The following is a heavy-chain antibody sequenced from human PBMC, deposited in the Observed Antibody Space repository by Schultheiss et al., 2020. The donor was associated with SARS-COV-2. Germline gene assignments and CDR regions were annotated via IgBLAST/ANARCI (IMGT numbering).Heavy chain of an antibody. CDR1: GFTFSSYA. V-gene: IGHV3-64*04. D-gene: IGHD3-10*01. CDR2: ITIGGST. J-gene: IGHJ4*02. CDR3: AKDQRVNSDGAFDY. Sequence: GESLKISCSASGFTFSSYAMHWVRQAPGKGLEYVSGITIGGSTYYADSVKGRLTISRDNSKNTLYLQLNSLRPEDRAVYYCAKDQRVNSDGAFDYWGQGTLVTVSS.